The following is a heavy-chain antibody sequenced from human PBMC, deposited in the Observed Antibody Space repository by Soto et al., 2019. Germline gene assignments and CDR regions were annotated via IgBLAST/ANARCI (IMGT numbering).Heavy chain of an antibody. D-gene: IGHD3-3*01. CDR1: GFTFSSYS. CDR3: ARVPSFWSGYYSTYGMDV. Sequence: GGSLRLSCAASGFTFSSYSMNWVRQAPGKGLEWVSYISSSSSTIYYADSVKGRFTISRDNAKNSLYLQMNSLRDEDTAVYYCARVPSFWSGYYSTYGMDVWGQGTTVTVSS. CDR2: ISSSSSTI. V-gene: IGHV3-48*02. J-gene: IGHJ6*02.